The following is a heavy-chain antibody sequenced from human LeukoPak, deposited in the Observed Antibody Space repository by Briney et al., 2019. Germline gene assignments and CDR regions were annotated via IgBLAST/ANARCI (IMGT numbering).Heavy chain of an antibody. Sequence: ASVKVSCKVSGYTLTELSMHWVRQAPGKGLEWMGGFDPEDGETIYAQKFQGRVTMTEDTSTDTAYMELSSLRSEDTAVYYCATLGGSYYIPDPDYWGQGTLVTVSS. CDR2: FDPEDGET. CDR3: ATLGGSYYIPDPDY. CDR1: GYTLTELS. V-gene: IGHV1-24*01. D-gene: IGHD1-26*01. J-gene: IGHJ4*02.